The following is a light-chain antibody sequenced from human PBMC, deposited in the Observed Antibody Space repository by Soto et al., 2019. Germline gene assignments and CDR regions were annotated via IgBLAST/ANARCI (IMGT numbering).Light chain of an antibody. Sequence: EIVLTQSPGTLSLSPGERDTLSCRASQSVSSSYLAWNQQKPGQAPRLLIYGASSRATGIPDRFSGSGSGTDFTLTISRLEPEDFAVYYCQQYGSSPLTFGGGTKVDIK. CDR2: GAS. CDR1: QSVSSSY. CDR3: QQYGSSPLT. J-gene: IGKJ4*01. V-gene: IGKV3-20*01.